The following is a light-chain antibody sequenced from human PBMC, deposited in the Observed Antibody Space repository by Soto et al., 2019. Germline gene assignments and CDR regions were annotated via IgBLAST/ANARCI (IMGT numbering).Light chain of an antibody. CDR1: SSDVGGYNY. J-gene: IGLJ2*01. Sequence: QSALTQPASVSGSPGQSITISCTGTSSDVGGYNYVSWYQQHPGKAPKLMIYDVSNRPSRVSNRFSGSKSGNTASLTISGLQAEDEADYYCSSYTSSSTLVVFGGGTTLTVL. CDR2: DVS. CDR3: SSYTSSSTLVV. V-gene: IGLV2-14*01.